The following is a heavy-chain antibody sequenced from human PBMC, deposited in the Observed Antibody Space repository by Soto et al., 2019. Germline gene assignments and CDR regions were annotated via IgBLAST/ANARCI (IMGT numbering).Heavy chain of an antibody. Sequence: EVQLLESGGGFVQPGWSLRLSCESSGFTFRNFAMSWVRQAPGQGLEWVSSILGSGDSTYYADSVKARFSISRDNSTNTLYLETNSLRAQDRAIYYCAKDNPVGATPGWFDSWGQGALFIVSS. CDR3: AKDNPVGATPGWFDS. CDR1: GFTFRNFA. V-gene: IGHV3-23*01. J-gene: IGHJ5*01. D-gene: IGHD1-26*01. CDR2: ILGSGDST.